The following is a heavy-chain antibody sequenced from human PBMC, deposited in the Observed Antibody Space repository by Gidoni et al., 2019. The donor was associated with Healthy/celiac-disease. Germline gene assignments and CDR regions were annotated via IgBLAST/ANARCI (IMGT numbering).Heavy chain of an antibody. J-gene: IGHJ3*02. CDR1: GFTFSSYS. Sequence: EVQLVESGGGLVKPGGSLRTSCAASGFTFSSYSMNWVRQAPGKGLEWVSSISSSSSYIYYADSVNGRFTISRDNAKNSLYLQMNSLRAEDTDLYYCARDRVGGCSSTSCLGAFDIWGQGTMVTVSS. CDR2: ISSSSSYI. D-gene: IGHD2-2*01. CDR3: ARDRVGGCSSTSCLGAFDI. V-gene: IGHV3-21*01.